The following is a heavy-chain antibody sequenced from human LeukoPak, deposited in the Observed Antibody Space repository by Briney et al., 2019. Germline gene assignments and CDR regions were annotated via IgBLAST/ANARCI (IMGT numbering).Heavy chain of an antibody. CDR3: ARKGFGGWDDY. CDR1: GFLFSSYS. Sequence: GGSLRLSCAASGFLFSSYSMHWVRRTPGKGPEYVAAISSRGTTTHYGDSVQGRFIVSRDNSNYTLYLQMGGLRPDDTAVYFCARKGFGGWDDYWGRGTLVIVSS. CDR2: ISSRGTTT. V-gene: IGHV3-64*02. J-gene: IGHJ4*02. D-gene: IGHD2-8*01.